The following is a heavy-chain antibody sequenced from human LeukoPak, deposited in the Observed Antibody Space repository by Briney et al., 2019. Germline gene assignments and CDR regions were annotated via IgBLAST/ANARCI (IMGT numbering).Heavy chain of an antibody. CDR1: GFTFSSDE. J-gene: IGHJ6*02. CDR2: ISSSGSTI. D-gene: IGHD3-10*01. V-gene: IGHV3-48*03. Sequence: GGSLRLSCAASGFTFSSDEMNWVRQAPGKGLEWVSYISSSGSTIYYADSVKGRFTISRDNSKNTLYLQLNSLRDEDTAEHLSARGYDYGSGSFQYYFVLVVWRQGPTVTVSS. CDR3: ARGYDYGSGSFQYYFVLVV.